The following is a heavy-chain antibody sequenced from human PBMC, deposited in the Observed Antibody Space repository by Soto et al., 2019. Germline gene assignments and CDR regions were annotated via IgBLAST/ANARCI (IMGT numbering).Heavy chain of an antibody. J-gene: IGHJ4*02. D-gene: IGHD3-10*01. CDR3: ATISQVLLWFGQFY. CDR1: GFTFSSAW. CDR2: IKSKPDGGTT. Sequence: EVQLVESGGGLVKPGGSLRLFCTASGFTFSSAWMSWARQAPGKGLEWVGRIKSKPDGGTTDYAAPVKGRFTISRDDSKNTLYLQMNSLKTEDTAVYYCATISQVLLWFGQFYWGQGTLVTVSS. V-gene: IGHV3-15*01.